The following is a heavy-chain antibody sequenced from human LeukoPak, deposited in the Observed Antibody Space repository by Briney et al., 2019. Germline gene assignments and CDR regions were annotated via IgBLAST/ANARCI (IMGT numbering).Heavy chain of an antibody. CDR1: GFTFSGYW. J-gene: IGHJ6*03. Sequence: PGGSLRLSCVASGFTFSGYWMHWVRQAPGEGLVWVSRINSDGSTTTYADSVKGRFTISRDNAKNTLYLQMNSLRLEDTAVYYCARSTTHPYYHSMDVWGKGTTVTLSS. CDR3: ARSTTHPYYHSMDV. D-gene: IGHD4-17*01. CDR2: INSDGSTT. V-gene: IGHV3-74*01.